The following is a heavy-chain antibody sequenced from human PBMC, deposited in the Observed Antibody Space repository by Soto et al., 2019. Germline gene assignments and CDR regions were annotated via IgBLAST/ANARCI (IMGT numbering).Heavy chain of an antibody. CDR3: ARWRYGDY. J-gene: IGHJ4*02. V-gene: IGHV1-18*01. D-gene: IGHD1-1*01. CDR1: GYTFTSYG. Sequence: QVHLVQSGAEVKKPGASVKVSCKCSGYTFTSYGITWVRQAPGQGLEWMGWISAHNDNTDYAQKLQGRVTVTRATSTSTAYMELRSLRSDDTAVDYCARWRYGDYWGQGALVPVSS. CDR2: ISAHNDNT.